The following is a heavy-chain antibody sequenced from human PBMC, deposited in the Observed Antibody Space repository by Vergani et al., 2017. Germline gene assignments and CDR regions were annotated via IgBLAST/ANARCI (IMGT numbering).Heavy chain of an antibody. CDR3: ARGPGYYDMWTGYLPGPRGPSAEDWFDP. V-gene: IGHV7-4-1*02. J-gene: IGHJ5*02. D-gene: IGHD3-9*01. Sequence: QVQLVQSGSELKKPGASVKVSCKASGYTFTRYAMNWVRQAPGQGLEWMGWINTNTGNPTYAQGFTGRFVFSLDTSVSTAYLQISSLKAEDTAVYYCARGPGYYDMWTGYLPGPRGPSAEDWFDPWGQGTLVTVSS. CDR2: INTNTGNP. CDR1: GYTFTRYA.